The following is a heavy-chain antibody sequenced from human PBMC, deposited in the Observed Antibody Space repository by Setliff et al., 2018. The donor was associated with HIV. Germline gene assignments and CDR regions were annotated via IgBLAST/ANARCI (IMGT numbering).Heavy chain of an antibody. Sequence: GGSLRLSCAASGFTFSNFWMHWVRQAPGKGLEWVSGVNWNGDNTAYADSVKGRFSISRDNAKNTLYLQMNGLRGEDTAVYYCAMFSSSSGWGQGTLVTVSS. J-gene: IGHJ4*02. D-gene: IGHD6-6*01. CDR3: AMFSSSSG. CDR1: GFTFSNFW. CDR2: VNWNGDNT. V-gene: IGHV3-74*03.